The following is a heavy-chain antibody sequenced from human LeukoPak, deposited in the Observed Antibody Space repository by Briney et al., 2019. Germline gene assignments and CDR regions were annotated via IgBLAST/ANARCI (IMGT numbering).Heavy chain of an antibody. V-gene: IGHV3-48*04. Sequence: TGGSLRLSCAASGFTFSSYSMNWVRQAPGKGLEWGSYISSSSSTIYYPDSVKGRFTISRDNAKNSLYLQMNSLRAEDTAVYYCARVAGTRPNYYFDYWGQGTLVTVSS. J-gene: IGHJ4*02. CDR2: ISSSSSTI. D-gene: IGHD6-19*01. CDR3: ARVAGTRPNYYFDY. CDR1: GFTFSSYS.